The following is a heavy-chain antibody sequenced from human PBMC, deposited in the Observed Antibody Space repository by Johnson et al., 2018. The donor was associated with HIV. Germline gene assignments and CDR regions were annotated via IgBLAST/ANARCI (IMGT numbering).Heavy chain of an antibody. Sequence: VQLVESGGGVVRPGRSLRLSCAASGFTFDDYDMSWVRQAPGKGLEWVSGINWNGGSTGYADSVKGRFTISRDTAKNSLYLQMNSLRAEDTAVYYCAREGSSSSDDAFDIWGQGTMVTVSS. CDR1: GFTFDDYD. CDR3: AREGSSSSDDAFDI. CDR2: INWNGGST. D-gene: IGHD6-6*01. J-gene: IGHJ3*02. V-gene: IGHV3-20*04.